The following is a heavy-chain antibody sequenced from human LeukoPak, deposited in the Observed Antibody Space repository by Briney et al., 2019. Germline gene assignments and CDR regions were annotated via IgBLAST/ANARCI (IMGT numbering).Heavy chain of an antibody. D-gene: IGHD3-10*01. J-gene: IGHJ4*02. Sequence: ASVRVSCKASGYLYTAHYMHWVRQAPGQGPEWMGWINCNSGRTNYAQRFQGRVTMTRDTSTSTAYVELNRLNSDDTAVYYCVRDGDFDYWGQGTLVTVSS. CDR2: INCNSGRT. CDR3: VRDGDFDY. V-gene: IGHV1-2*02. CDR1: GYLYTAHY.